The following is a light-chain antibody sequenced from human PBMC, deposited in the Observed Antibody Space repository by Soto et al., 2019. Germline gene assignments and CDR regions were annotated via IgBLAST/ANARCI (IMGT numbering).Light chain of an antibody. V-gene: IGKV1-39*01. CDR1: QSISNY. J-gene: IGKJ3*01. CDR3: QESYNTLTFT. Sequence: DIQMPQSPSSLSASVGDRVTITCRASQSISNYLNWYQQKPGKAPKLLIFAASNLQSGVPSRFSGSGSGTDFTLTISSLQPEDFATYYCQESYNTLTFTLGPGTKVDIK. CDR2: AAS.